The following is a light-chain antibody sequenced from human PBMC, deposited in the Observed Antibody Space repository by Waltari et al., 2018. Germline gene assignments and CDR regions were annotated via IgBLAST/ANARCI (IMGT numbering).Light chain of an antibody. V-gene: IGLV2-14*01. J-gene: IGLJ2*01. CDR2: EVS. Sequence: QSALTQPASVSGSPGQSITISCTGTSSDVVIYRFVSWYQQHPGKAPKLMIYEVSNRPSGVSKRFSGSKSGNTASLTISGLQAEDEADYYCSSYTTSTSYVVFGGGTKLTVL. CDR1: SSDVVIYRF. CDR3: SSYTTSTSYVV.